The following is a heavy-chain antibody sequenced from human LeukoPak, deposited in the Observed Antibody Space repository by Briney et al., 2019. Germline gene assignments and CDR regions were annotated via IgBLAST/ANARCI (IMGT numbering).Heavy chain of an antibody. CDR3: ARVKVTTKNYYYYYYMDV. Sequence: PSETLSLTCAVYGGSFNGYYWSWIRQPPGKGLEWIGEINHSGSTNYNPSLKSRVTISVDTSKNQFSLKLSSVTAADTAVYYCARVKVTTKNYYYYYYMDVWGKGTTVTVSS. D-gene: IGHD4-17*01. J-gene: IGHJ6*03. CDR2: INHSGST. CDR1: GGSFNGYY. V-gene: IGHV4-34*01.